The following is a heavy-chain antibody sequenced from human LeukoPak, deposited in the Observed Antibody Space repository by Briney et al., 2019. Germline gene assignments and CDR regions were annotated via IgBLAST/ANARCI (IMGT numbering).Heavy chain of an antibody. CDR2: ISSSGSTI. V-gene: IGHV3-11*01. Sequence: MSGGSLRLSCAASGFTFSYYYMSWIRQAPGKGLEWVSYISSSGSTIYYADSVKGRFTISRDNAKKSLYLQMNSLRDEDTAVYYCARGDFWSGYHFDYWGQGTLVTVSS. CDR1: GFTFSYYY. J-gene: IGHJ4*02. D-gene: IGHD3-3*01. CDR3: ARGDFWSGYHFDY.